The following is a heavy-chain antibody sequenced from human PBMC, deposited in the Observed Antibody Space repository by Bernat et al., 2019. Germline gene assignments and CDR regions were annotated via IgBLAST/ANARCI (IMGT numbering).Heavy chain of an antibody. D-gene: IGHD3-10*01. V-gene: IGHV4-59*08. Sequence: QVQLQESGPGLVKPSETLSLTCTVSGGSISSYYWSWIRQPPGKGLEWIGYIYYSGSTNYNPSLKSRVTISVDTSKNQFSLKLSSVTAADTAVYYCARHEFGGSDAFDIWGQGTMVTVSS. CDR1: GGSISSYY. CDR3: ARHEFGGSDAFDI. CDR2: IYYSGST. J-gene: IGHJ3*02.